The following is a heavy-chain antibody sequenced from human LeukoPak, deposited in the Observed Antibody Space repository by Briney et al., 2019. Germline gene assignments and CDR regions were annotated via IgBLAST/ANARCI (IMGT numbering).Heavy chain of an antibody. D-gene: IGHD5/OR15-5a*01. CDR1: GHTFTSYD. CDR3: ARDVSTDYYYYYGMDF. J-gene: IGHJ6*02. V-gene: IGHV1-8*01. Sequence: AGSVKVSCKASGHTFTSYDINWVRQAPGQGLEWMGWMNANSGNTGYAQTLQGRVTMTRNTSISTAYMELSSLRSEDTAAYYCARDVSTDYYYYYGMDFWGQGTTVTVSS. CDR2: MNANSGNT.